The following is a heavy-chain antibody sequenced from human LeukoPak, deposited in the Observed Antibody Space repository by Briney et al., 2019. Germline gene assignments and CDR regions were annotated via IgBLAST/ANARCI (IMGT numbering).Heavy chain of an antibody. J-gene: IGHJ6*03. Sequence: GGSLRLSCAASGFTFSSYAMHWVRQAPGKGLEWVAVISYDGSNKYYADSVKGRFTISRDNSKNTLYLQMSSLRAEDTAVYYCARVVSYGYNYYYYYMDVWGKGTTVTVSS. CDR2: ISYDGSNK. CDR1: GFTFSSYA. CDR3: ARVVSYGYNYYYYYMDV. V-gene: IGHV3-30-3*01. D-gene: IGHD5-24*01.